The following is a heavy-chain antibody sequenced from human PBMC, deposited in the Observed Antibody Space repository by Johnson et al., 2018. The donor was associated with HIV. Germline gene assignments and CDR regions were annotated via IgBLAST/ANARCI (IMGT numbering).Heavy chain of an antibody. CDR2: IRYDGSNK. CDR1: GFAFSNYG. J-gene: IGHJ3*02. V-gene: IGHV3-30*02. CDR3: AQGYYDILTGYYDAFDI. D-gene: IGHD3-9*01. Sequence: VHLVESGGGVVQPGGSLRLSCAASGFAFSNYGMHWVRQGPGKGLEWVAFIRYDGSNKYYADSVKGRFTISRDNSKNTLYLQMNSLRAEDTAVYYCAQGYYDILTGYYDAFDIWGQWTMVTVSS.